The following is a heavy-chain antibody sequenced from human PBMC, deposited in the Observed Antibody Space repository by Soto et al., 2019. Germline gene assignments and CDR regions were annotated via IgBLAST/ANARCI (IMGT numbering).Heavy chain of an antibody. CDR2: ISPDGSNR. CDR1: GFTFNSFD. Sequence: QVQVVESGGGVVQPGRSLRLSCEASGFTFNSFDMHWVRQAPGRGLEWVAVISPDGSNRYNADSVKGRFTISRDNSKKTVFLEVNSLRHEDTAGYYCAKGMRGRDLWSGYQTQAHWGQGTLVTVSA. CDR3: AKGMRGRDLWSGYQTQAH. V-gene: IGHV3-30*18. J-gene: IGHJ4*02. D-gene: IGHD3-3*01.